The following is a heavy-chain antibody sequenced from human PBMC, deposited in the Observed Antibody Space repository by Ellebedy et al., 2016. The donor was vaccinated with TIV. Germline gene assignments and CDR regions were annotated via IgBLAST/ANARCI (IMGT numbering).Heavy chain of an antibody. V-gene: IGHV1-46*01. Sequence: ASVKVSCKASGYTFTNYYIHWVRQAPGQGLEWMGILYPNAGNTNYAQQVQGRVTMTRDTSTRTAYMELRSLRTDDTAVYYCTLCDDILTDYKLDPGFDYWGQGTLVTVSS. CDR1: GYTFTNYY. CDR3: TLCDDILTDYKLDPGFDY. J-gene: IGHJ4*02. D-gene: IGHD3-9*01. CDR2: LYPNAGNT.